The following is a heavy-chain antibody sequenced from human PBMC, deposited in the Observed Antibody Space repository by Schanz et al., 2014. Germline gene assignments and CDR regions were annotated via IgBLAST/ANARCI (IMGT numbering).Heavy chain of an antibody. CDR3: ARDEGRDGYNLAFDV. J-gene: IGHJ4*02. CDR2: VYMSAAST. V-gene: IGHV3-53*01. D-gene: IGHD5-12*01. Sequence: EVQLVESGGGLIQPGGSLRLSCAVSGFTVSSNYMSWVRQAPGKGLEWVSTVYMSAASTRYADSVKGRFIISRDSSKTTLFHQMNSLRHEDTALYFCARDEGRDGYNLAFDVWGQGTLVTVSS. CDR1: GFTVSSNY.